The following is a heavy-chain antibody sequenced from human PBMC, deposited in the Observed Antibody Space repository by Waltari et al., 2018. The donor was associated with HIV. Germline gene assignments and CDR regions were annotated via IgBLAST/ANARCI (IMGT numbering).Heavy chain of an antibody. V-gene: IGHV1-18*01. J-gene: IGHJ6*02. D-gene: IGHD5-12*01. Sequence: VQLMQSGPEMRKPGASVRTSCRAPGHDLTSYGIPWVRQGPGQGFVWDGWVWAYDGNTDVEGKFKARVRLTIDPSTTTVLLELRSLRVDDTATYYCARGGGSWLQETHYYKGLDIWGLGTSVTVSS. CDR3: ARGGGSWLQETHYYKGLDI. CDR1: GHDLTSYG. CDR2: VWAYDGNT.